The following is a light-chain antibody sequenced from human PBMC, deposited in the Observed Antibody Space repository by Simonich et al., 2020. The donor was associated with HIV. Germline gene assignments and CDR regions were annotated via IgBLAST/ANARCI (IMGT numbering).Light chain of an antibody. CDR3: QQYNRYWT. V-gene: IGKV1-5*03. CDR2: KAS. J-gene: IGKJ1*01. CDR1: QSISSW. Sequence: DIQMTQSPSTLSASVGDRVTITCRASQSISSWLAWYQPKPGKAPKLLIYKASSLESGVPSRFSGSGSGTEFTLTISSLQPDDFATYYCQQYNRYWTFGQGTKVEIK.